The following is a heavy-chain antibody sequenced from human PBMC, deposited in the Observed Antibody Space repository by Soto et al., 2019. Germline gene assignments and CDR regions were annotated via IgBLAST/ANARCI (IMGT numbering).Heavy chain of an antibody. CDR2: IKNDGPGI. Sequence: GGSLRLSCAASGFTFSDYWMHWVRQAPGKGLDWVSRIKNDGPGIIYAALVKGRLYISRDNAKNSLYLQMNSLRVEDPAVYYCVRGDGDYHDGNGYLGRHWGQGTLVTVSS. D-gene: IGHD5-18*01. CDR3: VRGDGDYHDGNGYLGRH. J-gene: IGHJ4*02. V-gene: IGHV3-74*01. CDR1: GFTFSDYW.